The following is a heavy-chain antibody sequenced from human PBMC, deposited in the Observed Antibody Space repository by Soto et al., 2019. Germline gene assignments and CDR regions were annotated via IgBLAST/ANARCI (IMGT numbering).Heavy chain of an antibody. CDR1: GGLFSSYA. CDR2: IIPVFGTA. CDR3: ARGGSGYVWFNEY. J-gene: IGHJ4*02. V-gene: IGHV1-69*13. Sequence: GASVKVSCKDTGGLFSSYAVSWVRLAPGQGLEWMGGIIPVFGTAYYAQKFQGRVTITADESTNTAYMELSSLRSEDTAMYYCARGGSGYVWFNEYWGQGTLVTVSS. D-gene: IGHD3-22*01.